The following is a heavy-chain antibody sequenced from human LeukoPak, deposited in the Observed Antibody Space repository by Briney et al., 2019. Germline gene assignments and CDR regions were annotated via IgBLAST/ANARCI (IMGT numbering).Heavy chain of an antibody. CDR1: GFTFRSYS. J-gene: IGHJ4*02. CDR2: IGPDSGRI. Sequence: GGSLRLSCEAPGFTFRSYSMNWVRQAPGKGLEPVTYIGPDSGRIYSADPVKGRFTISRDNAKNSLYLQMNSLRDEDTAVYYCARAAYASSPDFWGQGTLITVSS. D-gene: IGHD2-2*01. CDR3: ARAAYASSPDF. V-gene: IGHV3-48*02.